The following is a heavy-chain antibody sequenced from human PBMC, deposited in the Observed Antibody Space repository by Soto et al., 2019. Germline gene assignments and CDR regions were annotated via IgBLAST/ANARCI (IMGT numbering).Heavy chain of an antibody. J-gene: IGHJ4*02. Sequence: QVQLQESGPGLVKPSQTLSLTCTVSGGSISSGDYHWSWIRQPPGKGLEWIGYIYYSGSTYYNPSLKSRVTISVDTSKNQFSLKLSSVTAADTAVYYCARGDMSGSYYDWIFYWGQGTLVTVSS. CDR1: GGSISSGDYH. CDR3: ARGDMSGSYYDWIFY. CDR2: IYYSGST. V-gene: IGHV4-30-4*01. D-gene: IGHD1-26*01.